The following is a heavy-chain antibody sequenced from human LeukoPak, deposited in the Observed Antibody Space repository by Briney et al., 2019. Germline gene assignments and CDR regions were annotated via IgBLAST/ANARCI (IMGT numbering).Heavy chain of an antibody. CDR3: ARAPLEIVAIDY. V-gene: IGHV3-48*01. D-gene: IGHD5-12*01. Sequence: PGGSLRLSCAASGFTFSVYSMNWVRRAPGRGLEWVSYISSSGNAIHYADSVKGRFTISRDNARNSLYLQMDSLRAEDTAVYYCARAPLEIVAIDYWGQGTLVSVSS. J-gene: IGHJ4*02. CDR2: ISSSGNAI. CDR1: GFTFSVYS.